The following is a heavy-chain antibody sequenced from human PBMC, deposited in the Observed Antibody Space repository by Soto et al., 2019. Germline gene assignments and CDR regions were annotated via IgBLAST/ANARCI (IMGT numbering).Heavy chain of an antibody. Sequence: QVQLVESGGGVVQPGRSLRLSCAASEFTFSNFGMHWVRQAPGKGLEWVAVIYYDGSNEYYADSVKGRFTISRDNSKNTPYLQMNSLRAEDTAVYYCARVDVVVAADAFDIWGQGTMVTVSS. CDR3: ARVDVVVAADAFDI. V-gene: IGHV3-33*01. CDR1: EFTFSNFG. D-gene: IGHD2-15*01. CDR2: IYYDGSNE. J-gene: IGHJ3*02.